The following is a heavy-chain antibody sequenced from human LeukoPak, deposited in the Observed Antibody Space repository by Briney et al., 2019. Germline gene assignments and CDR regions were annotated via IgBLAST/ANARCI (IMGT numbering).Heavy chain of an antibody. CDR2: IKQDGSEK. Sequence: PGGSLRLSCAASGFTFSSYSMNWVRQAPGKGLEWVANIKQDGSEKYYVDSVKGRFTISRDNAKNSLYLQMNSLRAEDTAVYYCARDGRRVVTPWTSYYYGMHVWGQGTTVTVSS. J-gene: IGHJ6*02. CDR3: ARDGRRVVTPWTSYYYGMHV. V-gene: IGHV3-7*01. CDR1: GFTFSSYS. D-gene: IGHD4-23*01.